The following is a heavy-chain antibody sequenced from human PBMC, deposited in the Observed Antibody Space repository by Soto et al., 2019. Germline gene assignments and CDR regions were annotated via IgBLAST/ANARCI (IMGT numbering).Heavy chain of an antibody. D-gene: IGHD3-3*01. J-gene: IGHJ4*01. Sequence: PGESLKISCKGSGYSFTSYWIGWVRQMPGKGLEWMGIIYPGDSDTRYSPSFQGQVTISADKSISTAYLQWSSLKASDTAMYYCARTYYDFWSGYYTWDYFDYWGHGTLVTV. CDR2: IYPGDSDT. CDR3: ARTYYDFWSGYYTWDYFDY. CDR1: GYSFTSYW. V-gene: IGHV5-51*01.